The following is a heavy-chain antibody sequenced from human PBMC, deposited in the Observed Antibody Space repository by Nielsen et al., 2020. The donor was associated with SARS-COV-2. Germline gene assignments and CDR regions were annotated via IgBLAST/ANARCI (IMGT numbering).Heavy chain of an antibody. CDR2: IWYDGSNK. D-gene: IGHD6-19*01. J-gene: IGHJ6*02. CDR1: GFTFSSYG. CDR3: ARSAVAGTGYYYGMDV. V-gene: IGHV3-33*01. Sequence: GESLKISCAASGFTFSSYGMHWVRQAPGKGLEWMAVIWYDGSNKYYADSVKGRFTISRDNSKNTLYLQMNSLRAEDTAVYYCARSAVAGTGYYYGMDVWCQGTTVTVSS.